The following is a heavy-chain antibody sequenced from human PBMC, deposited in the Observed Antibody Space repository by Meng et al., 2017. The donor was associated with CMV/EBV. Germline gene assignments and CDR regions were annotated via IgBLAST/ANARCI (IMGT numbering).Heavy chain of an antibody. CDR3: ARDDEVLRFLEWLPHFDY. V-gene: IGHV1-18*01. CDR2: ISAYNGNT. D-gene: IGHD3-3*01. J-gene: IGHJ4*02. Sequence: ASVKVSCKASGYTFTGYGISWVRQAPGQGLEWMGWISAYNGNTNYAQKLQGRVTMTTDTSTSTAYMELRSLRSDDTAVYYCARDDEVLRFLEWLPHFDYWGQGTLVTVSS. CDR1: GYTFTGYG.